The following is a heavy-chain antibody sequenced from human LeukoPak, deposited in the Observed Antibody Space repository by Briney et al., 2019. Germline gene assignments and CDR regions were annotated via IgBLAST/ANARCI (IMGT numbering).Heavy chain of an antibody. CDR3: ARDSWKSRIDY. V-gene: IGHV1-58*01. J-gene: IGHJ4*02. CDR1: GFTFTSSA. Sequence: GTSVKVSCKASGFTFTSSAVQWVRQARGQRLEWIGWIVVGSGNTNYAQKFQERVTITRDMSTSTAYMELSSLRSEDTAVYYCARDSWKSRIDYWGQGTLVTVSS. CDR2: IVVGSGNT. D-gene: IGHD1-1*01.